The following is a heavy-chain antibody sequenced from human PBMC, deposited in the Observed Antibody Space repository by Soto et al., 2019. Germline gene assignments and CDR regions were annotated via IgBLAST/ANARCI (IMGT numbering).Heavy chain of an antibody. D-gene: IGHD2-8*01. V-gene: IGHV3-9*01. CDR3: AKDVVRYCTNGVCYTGLFGY. CDR1: GFTFDDYA. Sequence: GGSLRLSCAASGFTFDDYAMHWVRQAPGKGLEWVSGISWNSGSIGYADSVKDRFTISRDNAKNSLYLQMNSLRAEDTALYYCAKDVVRYCTNGVCYTGLFGYWGQGTLVTVPS. CDR2: ISWNSGSI. J-gene: IGHJ4*02.